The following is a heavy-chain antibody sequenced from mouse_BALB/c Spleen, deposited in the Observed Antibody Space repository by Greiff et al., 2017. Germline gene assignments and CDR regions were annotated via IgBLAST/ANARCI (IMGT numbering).Heavy chain of an antibody. CDR2: INPSNGRT. CDR3: ARSGGNYRWYFDV. CDR1: GYTFTSYW. D-gene: IGHD2-1*01. V-gene: IGHV1S81*02. Sequence: QVHVKQPGAELVKPGASVKLSCKASGYTFTSYWMHWVKQRPGQGLEWIGEINPSNGRTNYNEKFKSKATLTVDKSSSTAYMQLSSLTSEDSAVYYCARSGGNYRWYFDVWGAGTTVTVSS. J-gene: IGHJ1*01.